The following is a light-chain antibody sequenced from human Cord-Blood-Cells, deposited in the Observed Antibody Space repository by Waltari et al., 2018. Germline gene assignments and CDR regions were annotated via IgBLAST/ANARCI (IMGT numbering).Light chain of an antibody. J-gene: IGLJ3*02. CDR2: STN. CDR1: SRSVSTSYY. CDR3: VLYMGSGIWV. V-gene: IGLV8-61*01. Sequence: QTVVTQQPSFSVSPGGTVTLTCGLSSRSVSTSYYPIWYQQTPGQAPRTLIYSTNTRSSGVPGRFSGSILGDKAALTITGAQADDESDYYCVLYMGSGIWVFGGGTKLTVL.